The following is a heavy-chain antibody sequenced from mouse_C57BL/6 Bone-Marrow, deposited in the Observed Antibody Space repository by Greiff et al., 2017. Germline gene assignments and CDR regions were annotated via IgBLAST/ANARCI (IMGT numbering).Heavy chain of an antibody. CDR1: GYTFTSYW. Sequence: VQLQQPGAELVRPGTSVKLSCKASGYTFTSYWMHWVKQRPGQGLEWIGVIDPSDSYTTYNQKFKGKATLTVDTSSSTAYMQLSSLTSEDYAVYYCAREGYDYDGVYAMDYWGQGTSVTVSS. D-gene: IGHD2-4*01. CDR2: IDPSDSYT. J-gene: IGHJ4*01. CDR3: AREGYDYDGVYAMDY. V-gene: IGHV1-59*01.